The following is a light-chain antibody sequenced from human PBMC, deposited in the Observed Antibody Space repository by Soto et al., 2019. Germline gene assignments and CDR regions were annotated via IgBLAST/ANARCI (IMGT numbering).Light chain of an antibody. CDR1: SSDVGGYNY. J-gene: IGLJ1*01. Sequence: QSALTHPPSASGSPGQSVTISCTDTSSDVGGYNYVSWYQQYPGKVPKLMVYEVNKRPSGVPDRFSGSKSGNTASLTVSGLQAEDEADYYCTSYAGGNNVFGTGTKVTVL. CDR2: EVN. CDR3: TSYAGGNNV. V-gene: IGLV2-8*01.